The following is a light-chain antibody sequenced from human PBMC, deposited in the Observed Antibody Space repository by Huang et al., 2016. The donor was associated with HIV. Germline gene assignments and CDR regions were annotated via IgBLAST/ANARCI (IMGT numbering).Light chain of an antibody. V-gene: IGKV3-15*01. Sequence: EIVMTQFPATLSVSPGERATLSCRASQRVSSNLAWYQQKPGQAPRLLIHGASTRATGIPARFSGSGSGTEFTLTISSLQSEDLAIYYCQQYNIWPPYTFGQGTKLEIK. J-gene: IGKJ2*01. CDR1: QRVSSN. CDR2: GAS. CDR3: QQYNIWPPYT.